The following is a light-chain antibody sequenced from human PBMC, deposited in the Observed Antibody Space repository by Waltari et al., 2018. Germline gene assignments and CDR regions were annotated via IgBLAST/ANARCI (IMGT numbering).Light chain of an antibody. Sequence: DIVMIQSPDSVAVSLGERATINCRSSQSVDSSNHKTDIAWYTQKPGQPPKLLIYWASARESGVPDRFSGSGSETEFTLTISTLQPEDVAVYYCQQYYKTPFTFAPGTKVEIK. CDR1: QSVDSSNHKTD. CDR3: QQYYKTPFT. CDR2: WAS. J-gene: IGKJ3*01. V-gene: IGKV4-1*01.